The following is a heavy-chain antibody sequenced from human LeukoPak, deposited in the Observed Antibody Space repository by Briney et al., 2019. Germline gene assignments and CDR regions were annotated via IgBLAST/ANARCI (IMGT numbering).Heavy chain of an antibody. V-gene: IGHV3-64D*06. J-gene: IGHJ4*02. CDR1: GITFSSYT. Sequence: GGSLRLSCSASGITFSSYTMHWVRQAPGKGLEYVSGLTSNRDSTYYADSVKGRFTISRDDSKDTLYLQMSSLRPEDTAVYYCTAFDHWGQGTLVTVSS. CDR3: TAFDH. CDR2: LTSNRDST.